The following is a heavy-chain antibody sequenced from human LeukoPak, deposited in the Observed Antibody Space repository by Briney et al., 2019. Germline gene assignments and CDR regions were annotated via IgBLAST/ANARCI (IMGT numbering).Heavy chain of an antibody. D-gene: IGHD3-16*02. J-gene: IGHJ4*02. CDR3: ASGGLGELSLPDY. CDR1: GGTFSSYA. Sequence: ASVKVSCKASGGTFSSYAISWVRQAPGQGLEWMGRIIPIFGTANYAQKFQGRVTITTGESTSTAYMELSSLRSEDTAVYYCASGGLGELSLPDYWGQGTLVTVSS. V-gene: IGHV1-69*05. CDR2: IIPIFGTA.